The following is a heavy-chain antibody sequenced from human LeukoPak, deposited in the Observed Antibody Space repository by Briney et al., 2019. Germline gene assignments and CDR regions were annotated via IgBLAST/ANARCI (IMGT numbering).Heavy chain of an antibody. V-gene: IGHV4-4*07. CDR1: GGSLSSYY. Sequence: SETLSLTCTVSGGSLSSYYWSWVRQPAGKGLEWIARIYTSGSTNYNPSLKSRVNMSLDTSKNQFSLKLSSVTAADTAVYYCARVGQQLVSNYFDYWGQGTLVTVSS. CDR3: ARVGQQLVSNYFDY. CDR2: IYTSGST. D-gene: IGHD6-13*01. J-gene: IGHJ4*02.